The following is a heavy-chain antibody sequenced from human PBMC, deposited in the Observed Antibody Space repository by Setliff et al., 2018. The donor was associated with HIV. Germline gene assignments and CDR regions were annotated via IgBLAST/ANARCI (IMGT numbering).Heavy chain of an antibody. CDR2: IIPSFRTT. D-gene: IGHD7-27*01. Sequence: SVKVSCKASGGTFSTYSMNWVRQAPGQGLEWMGGIIPSFRTTNYAQKFQGRVTVTADISTSTAYMELRSLRSDDTAVYYCARDKTGDLWYFDSWGQGTLVTVSS. CDR3: ARDKTGDLWYFDS. V-gene: IGHV1-69*06. J-gene: IGHJ4*02. CDR1: GGTFSTYS.